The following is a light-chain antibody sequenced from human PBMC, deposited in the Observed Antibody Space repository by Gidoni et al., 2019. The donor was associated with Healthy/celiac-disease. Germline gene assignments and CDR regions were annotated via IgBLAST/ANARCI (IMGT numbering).Light chain of an antibody. CDR2: AAS. CDR3: QQSYSTPRT. Sequence: DIQMNQSPSSLSASVGDRVTITCRASQSISSYLNWYQQKPGKAPKLLIYAASSLQSGVPSRFSCSGSGTDFTLTISSLQPEDFATYYCQQSYSTPRTFXQXTKVEIK. CDR1: QSISSY. V-gene: IGKV1-39*01. J-gene: IGKJ1*01.